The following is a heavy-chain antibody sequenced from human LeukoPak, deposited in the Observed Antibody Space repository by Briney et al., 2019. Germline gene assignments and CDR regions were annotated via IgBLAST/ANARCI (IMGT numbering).Heavy chain of an antibody. D-gene: IGHD2-2*03. Sequence: SQTLSLTCTVSGGSISSGGYYWSWIRQHPGKGLEWIGYIYYSGSTYYNPSLKSRVTISVGTSKNQFSLKLSSVTAADTAVYYCARLRRPGYCSSTSCYGAMDVWGQGTTVTVSS. CDR3: ARLRRPGYCSSTSCYGAMDV. CDR1: GGSISSGGYY. J-gene: IGHJ6*02. V-gene: IGHV4-31*03. CDR2: IYYSGST.